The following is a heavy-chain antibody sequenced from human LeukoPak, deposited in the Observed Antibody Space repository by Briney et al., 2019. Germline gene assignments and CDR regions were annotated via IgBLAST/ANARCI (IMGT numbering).Heavy chain of an antibody. CDR3: ARAPRFGIAARRGGVYWFDP. V-gene: IGHV4-34*01. J-gene: IGHJ5*02. Sequence: SETLSLTCAVYGGSFSGYCWSWIRQPPGKGLEWIGEINHSGSTNYNPSLKSRVTISVDTSKNQFSLKLSSVTAADTAVYYCARAPRFGIAARRGGVYWFDPWGQGTLVTVSS. CDR1: GGSFSGYC. CDR2: INHSGST. D-gene: IGHD6-6*01.